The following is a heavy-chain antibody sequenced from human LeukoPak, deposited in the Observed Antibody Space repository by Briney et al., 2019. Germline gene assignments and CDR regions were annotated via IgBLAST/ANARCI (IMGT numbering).Heavy chain of an antibody. J-gene: IGHJ5*02. V-gene: IGHV1-2*02. Sequence: ASVKVSCKASGYTCTGYYMHWVRQAPGQGLEWMGWINPNSGGTNYAQKFQGRVTMTRDTSISTAYMELSRLRSDDTAVYYCARDRGGYYDSSGYYYGYNWFDPWGQGTLVTVSS. CDR1: GYTCTGYY. CDR3: ARDRGGYYDSSGYYYGYNWFDP. D-gene: IGHD3-22*01. CDR2: INPNSGGT.